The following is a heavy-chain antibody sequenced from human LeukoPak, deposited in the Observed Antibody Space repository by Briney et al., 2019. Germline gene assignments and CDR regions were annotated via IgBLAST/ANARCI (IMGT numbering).Heavy chain of an antibody. Sequence: ESGPALVKPTQTLTLTCTFSGFSLSTSGMRVSWIRQPPGKALEWLARIDWDDDKFYSTSLKTRLTISKDTSKNQVVLTMTNMDPVDTATYYCARTPCCGGDCYVDYWGQGTLVTVSS. CDR2: IDWDDDK. D-gene: IGHD2-21*02. CDR1: GFSLSTSGMR. V-gene: IGHV2-70*04. J-gene: IGHJ4*02. CDR3: ARTPCCGGDCYVDY.